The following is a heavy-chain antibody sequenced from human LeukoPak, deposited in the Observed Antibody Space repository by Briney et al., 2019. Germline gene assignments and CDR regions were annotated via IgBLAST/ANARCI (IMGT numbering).Heavy chain of an antibody. CDR3: ARVKMVRGVTKGWFDP. CDR1: GFTFSSYW. V-gene: IGHV3-7*01. J-gene: IGHJ5*02. CDR2: IKQDGSEK. Sequence: PGGSLRLSCAASGFTFSSYWMSWVRQAPGKGLEWVANIKQDGSEKYYVDSVKGRFTISRDNAKNSLYLQMNSMRAEDTAVYYCARVKMVRGVTKGWFDPWGQGTLVTVSS. D-gene: IGHD3-10*01.